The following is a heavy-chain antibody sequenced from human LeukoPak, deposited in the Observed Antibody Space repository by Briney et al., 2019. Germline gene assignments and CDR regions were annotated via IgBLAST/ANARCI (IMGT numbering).Heavy chain of an antibody. V-gene: IGHV4-39*01. CDR1: GGSISSSSYY. J-gene: IGHJ4*02. CDR2: IYYSGST. CDR3: ARHGRLAVRTSSFDY. D-gene: IGHD4-17*01. Sequence: SETLSLTCTVSGGSISSSSYYWGWIRQPPGKGLEWIGSIYYSGSTYYNPSPKSRVTISVDTSKNQFSLKLSSVTAADTAVHYCARHGRLAVRTSSFDYWGQGTLVTVSS.